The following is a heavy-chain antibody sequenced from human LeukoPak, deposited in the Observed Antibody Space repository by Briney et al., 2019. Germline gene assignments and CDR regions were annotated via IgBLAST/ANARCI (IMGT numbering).Heavy chain of an antibody. D-gene: IGHD6-19*01. J-gene: IGHJ4*01. Sequence: GGSLRLSCAASGFTFSSHSMHWVRQAPGQGLEYVSGISSNGGSTYYAKSVKGRFTISRDNSKNTLDLQMGSLRVDDMAVYYCARRGSGWEFDQWGHGTLVTVSS. CDR1: GFTFSSHS. V-gene: IGHV3-64*01. CDR3: ARRGSGWEFDQ. CDR2: ISSNGGST.